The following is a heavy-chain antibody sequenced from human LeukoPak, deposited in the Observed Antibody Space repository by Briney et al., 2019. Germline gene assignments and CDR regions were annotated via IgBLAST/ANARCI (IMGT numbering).Heavy chain of an antibody. CDR3: AREGTMVRGVIDY. CDR1: GGSISSSSYY. D-gene: IGHD3-10*01. J-gene: IGHJ4*02. CDR2: IYYSGST. Sequence: SETLSLTCTVSGGSISSSSYYWGWIRQPPGKGLEWIGSIYYSGSTYYNPSLKSRVTISVDTSKNQFSLKLSSVTAADTAVYYCAREGTMVRGVIDYWGQGTLVTVCS. V-gene: IGHV4-39*07.